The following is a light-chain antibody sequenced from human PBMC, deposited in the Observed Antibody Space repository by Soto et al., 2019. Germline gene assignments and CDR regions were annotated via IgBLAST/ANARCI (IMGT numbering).Light chain of an antibody. V-gene: IGLV2-11*01. CDR1: SSDVGGYNY. CDR3: CSYAGSYTHV. J-gene: IGLJ1*01. Sequence: QSVLTQPRSVSGSPGQSVTISCTGTSSDVGGYNYVSWYQQHPGKAPKLMIYDVIKRPSGVPDRFSGSKSGNTASLTISGLQAEDEADYNCCSYAGSYTHVFGTGTKLTV. CDR2: DVI.